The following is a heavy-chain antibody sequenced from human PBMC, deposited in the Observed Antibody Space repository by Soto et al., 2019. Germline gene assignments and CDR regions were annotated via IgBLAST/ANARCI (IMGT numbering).Heavy chain of an antibody. V-gene: IGHV1-18*04. Sequence: QVQLVPSGAEVKKPGASVKVSCKASGYTFTSYGISWVRQAPGQGLEGMGWISAYNGNTNYAQKLQGRVTMTTDTSTRTAYMELGSLRSDDSAVDYCARDLAVAGSSPSDFFDYWGQGTLVTVSS. J-gene: IGHJ4*02. D-gene: IGHD6-19*01. CDR3: ARDLAVAGSSPSDFFDY. CDR2: ISAYNGNT. CDR1: GYTFTSYG.